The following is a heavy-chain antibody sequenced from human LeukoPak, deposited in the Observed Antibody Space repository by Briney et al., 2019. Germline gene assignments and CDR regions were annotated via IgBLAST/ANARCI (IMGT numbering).Heavy chain of an antibody. CDR3: ARVPVPLYCSSTSCSPRGVFDP. Sequence: ASVKVSCKAYGYTFTSYGISWVRQAPGQGLEWMGWISAYNGNTNYAQKLQGRVTMTTDTSTSTAYMELRSLRSDDTAVYYCARVPVPLYCSSTSCSPRGVFDPWGQGTLVTVSS. CDR1: GYTFTSYG. D-gene: IGHD2-2*01. V-gene: IGHV1-18*01. J-gene: IGHJ5*02. CDR2: ISAYNGNT.